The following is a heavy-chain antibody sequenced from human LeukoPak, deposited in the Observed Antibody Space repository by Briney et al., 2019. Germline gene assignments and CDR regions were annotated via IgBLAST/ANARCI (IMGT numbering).Heavy chain of an antibody. CDR3: ARDTMVRGVIITSPGY. CDR2: IKQDGSEK. Sequence: GGSLRLSCAASGFTFSSYWMSWVRQAPGKGLEWVANIKQDGSEKYYVDSVKGRFTVSRDNAKNSLYLQMSSLRAEDTAVYYCARDTMVRGVIITSPGYWGQGTLVTVSS. J-gene: IGHJ4*02. CDR1: GFTFSSYW. D-gene: IGHD3-10*01. V-gene: IGHV3-7*01.